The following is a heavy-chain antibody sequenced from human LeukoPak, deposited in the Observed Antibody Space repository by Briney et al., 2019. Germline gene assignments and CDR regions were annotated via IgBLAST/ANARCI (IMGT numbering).Heavy chain of an antibody. CDR3: ASDAGAFDF. D-gene: IGHD6-13*01. Sequence: PGGSLRLSCVASGFTFSDYYMSWIRQAPGKGLEWASYISSSGSTIYYADSVKGRFTISRDNAKNSLYLQMNSLRADDTALYYCASDAGAFDFWGQGTMVTVSS. J-gene: IGHJ3*01. CDR1: GFTFSDYY. V-gene: IGHV3-11*04. CDR2: ISSSGSTI.